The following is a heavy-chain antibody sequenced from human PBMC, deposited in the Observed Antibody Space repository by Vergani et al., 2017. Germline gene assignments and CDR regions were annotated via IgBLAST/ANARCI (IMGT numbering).Heavy chain of an antibody. V-gene: IGHV3-30*18. CDR1: GFTFSSYG. Sequence: QVQLVESGGGVVQPGRSLRLSCAASGFTFSSYGMHWVRQAPGKGLEWVAVISYDGSNKYYADSVKGRFTISIDNSKNTLYLQMNSLRAEDTAVYYCAKGSTSLWINWFDPWGQGTLVTVSS. D-gene: IGHD2-2*01. J-gene: IGHJ5*02. CDR3: AKGSTSLWINWFDP. CDR2: ISYDGSNK.